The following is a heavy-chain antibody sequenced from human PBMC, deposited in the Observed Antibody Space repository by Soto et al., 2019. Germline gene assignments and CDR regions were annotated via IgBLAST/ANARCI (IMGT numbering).Heavy chain of an antibody. CDR2: IDYSGNT. Sequence: QVQLQESGPGLVKPSQTLSLTCTVSGGSISSGGYYWSWIRQHPGKGLEWLGYIDYSGNTFYNPSFKSRVSMSVATSKNQFSLRLTSVTAADTAVYYCARGDLGYCSGGSCWGWFDPWGQGTLVTVSS. CDR1: GGSISSGGYY. D-gene: IGHD2-15*01. CDR3: ARGDLGYCSGGSCWGWFDP. V-gene: IGHV4-31*03. J-gene: IGHJ5*02.